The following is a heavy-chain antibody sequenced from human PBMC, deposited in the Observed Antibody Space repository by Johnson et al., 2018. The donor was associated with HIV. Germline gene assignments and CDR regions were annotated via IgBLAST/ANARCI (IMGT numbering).Heavy chain of an antibody. D-gene: IGHD4-17*01. CDR2: IYSGGST. J-gene: IGHJ3*02. V-gene: IGHV3-53*01. CDR3: ARMTTTVSHHDGFDI. Sequence: EVQLVESGGGLIQPGGSLRLSCAASGFTVSSNYMSWVRQAPGKGLEWVSVIYSGGSTYYADSVKGRFTISRDNSKNTLYLQMNRLRAEDTAVYYCARMTTTVSHHDGFDIWGQGTMVTVSS. CDR1: GFTVSSNY.